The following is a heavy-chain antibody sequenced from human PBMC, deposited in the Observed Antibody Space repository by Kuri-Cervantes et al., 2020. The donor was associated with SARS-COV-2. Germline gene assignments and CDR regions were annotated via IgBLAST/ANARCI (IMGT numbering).Heavy chain of an antibody. CDR1: GGSFSGYY. Sequence: GSLRLSCAVYGGSFSGYYWSWIRQPPGKGLEWIGYIYYSGSTYYNPSLKSRVTISVDTSKNQFSLKLSSVTAADTAVYYCARQLLYDSSGYPEYYFDYWGQGTLVTVSS. V-gene: IGHV4-59*08. J-gene: IGHJ4*02. D-gene: IGHD3-22*01. CDR3: ARQLLYDSSGYPEYYFDY. CDR2: IYYSGST.